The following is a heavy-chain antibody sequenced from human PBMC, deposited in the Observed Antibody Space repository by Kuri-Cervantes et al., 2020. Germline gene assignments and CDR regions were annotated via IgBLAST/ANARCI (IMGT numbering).Heavy chain of an antibody. CDR1: GSTFSSYA. CDR2: ISYDGSNK. CDR3: TTGAYYDILTGYYVGGEIDY. J-gene: IGHJ4*02. V-gene: IGHV3-30-3*01. D-gene: IGHD3-9*01. Sequence: GGSLRLSCAASGSTFSSYAMHWVRQAPGKGLEWVAVISYDGSNKYYADSVKGRFTISRDNSKNTLYLQMNSLKTEDTAVYYCTTGAYYDILTGYYVGGEIDYWGQGTLVTVSS.